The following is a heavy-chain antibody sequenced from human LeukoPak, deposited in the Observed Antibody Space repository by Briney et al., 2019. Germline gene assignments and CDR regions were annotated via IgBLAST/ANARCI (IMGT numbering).Heavy chain of an antibody. J-gene: IGHJ4*02. CDR2: IYHSGRT. CDR3: ASSGWYGDYFDY. Sequence: PSETLSLTCAVSGYSISSGYYWGWIRQPPGKGLDWIGSIYHSGRTYYNPSLKSRVTISVDTSKNQFSLKLSSVTAADTAVYYCASSGWYGDYFDYWGQGTLVTVSS. CDR1: GYSISSGYY. V-gene: IGHV4-38-2*01. D-gene: IGHD6-19*01.